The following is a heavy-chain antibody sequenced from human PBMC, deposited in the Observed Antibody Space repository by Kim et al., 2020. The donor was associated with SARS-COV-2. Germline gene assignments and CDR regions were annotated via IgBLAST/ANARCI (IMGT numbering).Heavy chain of an antibody. Sequence: STNTNPSLKSRVTISVDTSKNQFSLKLSSVTAADTAVYYCAREKWLQVDYWGQGTLVTVSS. V-gene: IGHV4-59*01. J-gene: IGHJ4*02. CDR3: AREKWLQVDY. CDR2: ST. D-gene: IGHD3-22*01.